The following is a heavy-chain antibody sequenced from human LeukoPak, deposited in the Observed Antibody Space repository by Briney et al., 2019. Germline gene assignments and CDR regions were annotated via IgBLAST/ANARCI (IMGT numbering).Heavy chain of an antibody. CDR3: ARGGGSSWYFFDY. J-gene: IGHJ4*02. CDR1: GGSINSSSYY. D-gene: IGHD6-13*01. CDR2: IFYSGNT. V-gene: IGHV4-39*07. Sequence: SETLSLTCTVSGGSINSSSYYWGWIRQPPGKGLEWIGSIFYSGNTYDNPSLKSRVTISVDTSKNQFSLKLSSVTAADTAVYYCARGGGSSWYFFDYWGQGTLVTVSS.